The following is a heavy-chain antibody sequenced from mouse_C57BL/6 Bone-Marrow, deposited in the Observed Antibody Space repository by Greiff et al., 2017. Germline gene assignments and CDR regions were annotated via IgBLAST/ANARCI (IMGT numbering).Heavy chain of an antibody. D-gene: IGHD1-1*02. V-gene: IGHV1-55*01. CDR3: AIEGLGGNYWYFDV. Sequence: QVQLQQPGAELVKPGASVKMSCKASGYTFTSYWITWVKQRPGQGLEWIGDIYPGSGSTNYNEKFKSKATLTVDPSSSTAYMQLSRLTSEDSAVYYCAIEGLGGNYWYFDVWGTGTTVTVSS. CDR1: GYTFTSYW. CDR2: IYPGSGST. J-gene: IGHJ1*03.